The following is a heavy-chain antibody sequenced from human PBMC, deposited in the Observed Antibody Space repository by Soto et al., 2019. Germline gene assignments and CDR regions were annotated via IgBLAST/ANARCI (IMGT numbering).Heavy chain of an antibody. J-gene: IGHJ6*02. Sequence: VQLVESGGGVVQPGRSLRLSCAASGFTFSSYGMHWVRQAPGKGLEWVAVIWYDGSNKYYADSVKGRFTISRDNSKNTLYLQMNSLRAEDTAVYYCARDGSCNHYYYYGMDVWGQGTTVTVSS. CDR1: GFTFSSYG. V-gene: IGHV3-33*01. D-gene: IGHD2-15*01. CDR3: ARDGSCNHYYYYGMDV. CDR2: IWYDGSNK.